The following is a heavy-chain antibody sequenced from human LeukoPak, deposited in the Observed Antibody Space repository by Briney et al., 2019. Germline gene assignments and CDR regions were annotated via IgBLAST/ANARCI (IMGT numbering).Heavy chain of an antibody. CDR2: IYPRDGST. V-gene: IGHV1-46*01. CDR3: ARDQEAFDY. J-gene: IGHJ4*02. Sequence: ASVKVSCKASGYTFTSYGISWVRQAPGQGLEWMGMIYPRDGSTSYAQKFQGRVTVTRDTSTSTVHMELSGLRSEDTAVYYCARDQEAFDYWGQGTLVTVSS. CDR1: GYTFTSYG.